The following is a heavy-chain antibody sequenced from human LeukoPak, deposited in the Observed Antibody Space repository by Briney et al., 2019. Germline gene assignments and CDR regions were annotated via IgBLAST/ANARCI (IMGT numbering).Heavy chain of an antibody. J-gene: IGHJ6*04. Sequence: GGSLRLSCAASGFTFSDYYMSWIRQAPGKGLDWVSDISSSGACKPYADSVKGRFTISRDNAKNSLYLQMHSLRAEDTAVYYCVRGRSRYSNRSYYYAMDVWGEETTVIVSS. CDR1: GFTFSDYY. D-gene: IGHD1-26*01. CDR3: VRGRSRYSNRSYYYAMDV. V-gene: IGHV3-11*01. CDR2: ISSSGACK.